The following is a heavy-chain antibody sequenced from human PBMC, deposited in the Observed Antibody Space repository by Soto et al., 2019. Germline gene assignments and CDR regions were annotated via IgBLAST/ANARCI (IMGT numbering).Heavy chain of an antibody. J-gene: IGHJ6*02. V-gene: IGHV3-74*01. Sequence: GGSLRLSCAASGFTFDTYRMNWVRQAPGKGPEWLSGINSDGTISSYADSVRGRFTISRDNARNTLSLRMNSLRADDTAVYYCARLSGDHSAFFSYGMDAWGHGTTVTLSS. CDR2: INSDGTIS. CDR1: GFTFDTYR. CDR3: ARLSGDHSAFFSYGMDA. D-gene: IGHD2-21*01.